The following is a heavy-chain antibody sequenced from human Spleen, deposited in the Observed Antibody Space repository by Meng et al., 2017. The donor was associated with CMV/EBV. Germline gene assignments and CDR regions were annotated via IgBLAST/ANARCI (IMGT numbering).Heavy chain of an antibody. Sequence: SFSGYYWSWIRQPPGKGMEWIGEINHSGSTNYNPSLKSRVTISVDTSKNQFSLKLSSVTAADTAVYYCARGPIVLMVYAITSWFDPWGQGTLVTVSS. D-gene: IGHD2-8*01. J-gene: IGHJ5*02. CDR3: ARGPIVLMVYAITSWFDP. CDR1: SFSGYY. V-gene: IGHV4-34*01. CDR2: INHSGST.